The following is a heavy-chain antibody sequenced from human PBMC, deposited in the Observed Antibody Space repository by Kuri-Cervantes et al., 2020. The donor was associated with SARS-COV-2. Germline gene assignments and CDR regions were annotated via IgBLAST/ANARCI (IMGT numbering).Heavy chain of an antibody. Sequence: GSLRLSCAVYGGSFSGYYWSWIRQPPGKGLEWIGEINHSGSTNYNPSLKSRVTISVDTSKNQFPLKLSSVTAADTAVYYCARGRSPGYWGQGTLVTVSS. CDR1: GGSFSGYY. V-gene: IGHV4-34*01. CDR2: INHSGST. J-gene: IGHJ4*02. CDR3: ARGRSPGY.